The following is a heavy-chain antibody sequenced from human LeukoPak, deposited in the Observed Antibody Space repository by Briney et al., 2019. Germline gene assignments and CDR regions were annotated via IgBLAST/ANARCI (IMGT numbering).Heavy chain of an antibody. CDR2: ISAYNGNT. V-gene: IGHV1-18*01. D-gene: IGHD3-22*01. CDR3: ARVAWGNYYDSSGYYGYFDY. CDR1: GYTFTSYG. J-gene: IGHJ4*02. Sequence: SVTVSCKSSGYTFTSYGFSLVRQAPGQGIEWMGGISAYNGNTNYAQKLQGRVTMTTDTSTSTAYMELRSLRSDDTAVYYCARVAWGNYYDSSGYYGYFDYWGQGTLVTVSS.